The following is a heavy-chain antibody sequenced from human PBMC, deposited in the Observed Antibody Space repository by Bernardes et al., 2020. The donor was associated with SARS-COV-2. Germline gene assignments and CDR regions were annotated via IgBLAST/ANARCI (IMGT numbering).Heavy chain of an antibody. CDR3: ARLRGYCSGGRCSNWFDP. CDR1: GLSIDSSW. V-gene: IGHV3-7*01. Sequence: GSLRLSCVASGLSIDSSWMNWVRQTPGKGLEWVANINSDGSRSNYMDSVKGRFSISRDNAKKSLSLQMNSLRGDDTAVYYCARLRGYCSGGRCSNWFDPWGQGTLVIVSS. CDR2: INSDGSRS. D-gene: IGHD2-15*01. J-gene: IGHJ5*02.